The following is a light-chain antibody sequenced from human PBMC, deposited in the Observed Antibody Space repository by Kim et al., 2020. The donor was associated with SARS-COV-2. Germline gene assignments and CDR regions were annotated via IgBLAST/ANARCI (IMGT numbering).Light chain of an antibody. J-gene: IGKJ4*01. V-gene: IGKV3-20*01. CDR2: GAS. CDR3: QQYGSSPLT. Sequence: EFLLTQSPGTLSLSPGERATLSCRASQNITSNYLAWYQQTPGQAPRLLIYGASNRATGIPDRFSGRGSGTDFTLTISRLEPEDFAVYYCQQYGSSPLTFGRGTKLEI. CDR1: QNITSNY.